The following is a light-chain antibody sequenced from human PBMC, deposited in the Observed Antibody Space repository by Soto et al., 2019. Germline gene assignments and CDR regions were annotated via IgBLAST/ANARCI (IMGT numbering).Light chain of an antibody. CDR1: SSNIGSNY. CDR3: AAWDDSLSGPV. J-gene: IGLJ7*01. V-gene: IGLV1-47*01. CDR2: KND. Sequence: QSVLTQPPSASGTPVQRVTISCSGSSSNIGSNYGYWYQQLPGTAPKLLIYKNDQRPSGVPDRFSGSKSGTSASLAIGGLRSEDEADYYGAAWDDSLSGPVFGGGTQLTVL.